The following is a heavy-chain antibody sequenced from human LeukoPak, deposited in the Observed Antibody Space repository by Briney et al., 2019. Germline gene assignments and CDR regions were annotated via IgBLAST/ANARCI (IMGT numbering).Heavy chain of an antibody. J-gene: IGHJ4*02. CDR1: GYTFTSYY. CDR2: INPNSGGT. D-gene: IGHD6-13*01. Sequence: ASVKVSCKASGYTFTSYYMHWVRQAPGQGLEWMGWINPNSGGTNYAQKFQGRVTMTRDTSISTAYMELSRLRSDDTAVYYCAREYSSSWYAAYWGQGTLVTVSS. V-gene: IGHV1-2*02. CDR3: AREYSSSWYAAY.